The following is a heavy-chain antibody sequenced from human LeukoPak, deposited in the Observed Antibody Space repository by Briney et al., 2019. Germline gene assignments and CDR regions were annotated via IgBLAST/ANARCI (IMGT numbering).Heavy chain of an antibody. D-gene: IGHD5-24*01. Sequence: ASVKVSCKASGYTFTSYDINWVRQATGQGLEWMGWMNPNSGNTGYAQKFQGRLTMTGDMSTSTFYMELSSLTSDDTAIYYCARGGRQLWQSYFDDWGQGTLVTVSS. V-gene: IGHV1-8*01. J-gene: IGHJ4*03. CDR2: MNPNSGNT. CDR3: ARGGRQLWQSYFDD. CDR1: GYTFTSYD.